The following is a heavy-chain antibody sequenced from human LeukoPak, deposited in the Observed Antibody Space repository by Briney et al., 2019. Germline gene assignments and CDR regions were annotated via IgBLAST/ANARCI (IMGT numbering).Heavy chain of an antibody. V-gene: IGHV3-48*01. CDR2: ISSSSSTI. CDR1: GFTFSSYS. D-gene: IGHD3-16*01. CDR3: ARDLLGYALDY. J-gene: IGHJ4*02. Sequence: QSGGSLRLSCAASGFTFSSYSMNWVRQAPGKGLEWVSYISSSSSTIYYADSVKGRFTISRDNAKNSLYLQMNSLRVEDTAVYYCARDLLGYALDYWGQGTLVTVSS.